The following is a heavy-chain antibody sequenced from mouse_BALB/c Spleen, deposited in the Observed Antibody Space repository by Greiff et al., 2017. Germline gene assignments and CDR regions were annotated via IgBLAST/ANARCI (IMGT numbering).Heavy chain of an antibody. CDR2: ISSGGSYT. Sequence: DVKLVESGGGLVKPGGSLKLSCAASGFTFSSYAMSWVRQSPEKRLEWVAEISSGGSYTYYPDTVTGRFTISRDNAKNTLYLEMSSLRSEDTAMYYCARDYGSSGDWYFDVWGAGTTVTVSS. D-gene: IGHD1-1*01. V-gene: IGHV5-9-4*01. CDR1: GFTFSSYA. CDR3: ARDYGSSGDWYFDV. J-gene: IGHJ1*01.